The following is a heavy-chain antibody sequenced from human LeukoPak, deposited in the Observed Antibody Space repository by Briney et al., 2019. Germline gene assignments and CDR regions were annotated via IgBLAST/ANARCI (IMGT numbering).Heavy chain of an antibody. J-gene: IGHJ4*02. CDR2: ISAYNGNT. V-gene: IGHV1-18*01. CDR3: TVQKALRRYFDWLPFNY. D-gene: IGHD3-9*01. CDR1: GYTFTSYG. Sequence: GASVRVSCKASGYTFTSYGISWVRQAPGQGLEWMGWISAYNGNTNYAQKLQGRVTMTTDTSTSTAYMELRSLRSDDTAVYYCTVQKALRRYFDWLPFNYWGQGTLVTVSS.